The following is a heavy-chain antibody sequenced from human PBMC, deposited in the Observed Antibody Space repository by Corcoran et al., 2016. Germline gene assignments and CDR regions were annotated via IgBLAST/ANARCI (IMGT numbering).Heavy chain of an antibody. J-gene: IGHJ3*02. V-gene: IGHV1-69*06. D-gene: IGHD3-22*01. CDR1: GGTFSSYA. CDR2: IIPIFGTA. CDR3: ARERSTGTMIVVAPDAFDI. Sequence: QVQLVQSGAEVKKPGSSVKVSCKASGGTFSSYAISWVRQAPGQGLEWMGGIIPIFGTANYARKFQGRVTITADKSTSTAYMELSSLRSEDTAVYYCARERSTGTMIVVAPDAFDIWGQGTMVTVSS.